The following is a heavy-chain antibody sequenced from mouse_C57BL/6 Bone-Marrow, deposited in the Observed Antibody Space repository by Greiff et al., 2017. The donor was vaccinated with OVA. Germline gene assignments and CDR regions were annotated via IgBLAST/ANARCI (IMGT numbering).Heavy chain of an antibody. D-gene: IGHD1-1*02. CDR1: GYTFTSYD. CDR2: IYPSGGST. J-gene: IGHJ2*01. CDR3: VNGGTGKRGAAYFDV. Sequence: QVQLQQSGPELVKPGASVKLSCKASGYTFTSYDINWVKQRPGQGLEWIGWIYPSGGSTKYNEKFKGKATLTVDKSSSTAYMELYSLTSEDSSVYFGVNGGTGKRGAAYFDVWGKGTTLTVSS. V-gene: IGHV1-85*01.